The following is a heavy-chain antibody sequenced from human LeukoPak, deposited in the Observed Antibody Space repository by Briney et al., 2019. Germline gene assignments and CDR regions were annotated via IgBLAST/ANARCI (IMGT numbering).Heavy chain of an antibody. CDR1: GFTFNRHR. CDR3: ARDREGFDY. J-gene: IGHJ4*02. Sequence: GGSLRLSCAASGFTFNRHRMSWVRQAPGKGLEWVANINQDGSQTYYADSVKGRFTISRDNAKNSLYLQMNSLRAEDTAVYYCARDREGFDYWGQGTLVTVSS. CDR2: INQDGSQT. V-gene: IGHV3-7*01.